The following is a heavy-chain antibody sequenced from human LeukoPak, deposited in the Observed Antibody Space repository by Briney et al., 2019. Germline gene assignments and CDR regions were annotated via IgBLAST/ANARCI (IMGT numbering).Heavy chain of an antibody. CDR3: ARYYDRSGYWSTPHFDY. V-gene: IGHV4-61*01. CDR1: GDSVSGISFY. J-gene: IGHJ4*02. D-gene: IGHD3-22*01. CDR2: IQYSGST. Sequence: PSETLSLTCTVSGDSVSGISFYWSWIRQPPGKGLQYIGYIQYSGSTNYNPSLKSRVTISVDTSKNQFSLKLSSVTAADTAVYYCARYYDRSGYWSTPHFDYWGPGTLVTVSS.